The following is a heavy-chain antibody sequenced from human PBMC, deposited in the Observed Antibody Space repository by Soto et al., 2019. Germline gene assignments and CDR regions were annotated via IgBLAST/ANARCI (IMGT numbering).Heavy chain of an antibody. V-gene: IGHV3-23*01. J-gene: IGHJ5*02. CDR1: GFTFSSYA. CDR3: AKDRVSSIAAEFDP. D-gene: IGHD6-13*01. Sequence: VGSLRLSCAASGFTFSSYAMSWVRQAPGKGLEWVSAISGSGGSTYYADSVKGRFTISRDNSKNTLYLQMNSLRAEDTAVYYCAKDRVSSIAAEFDPWGQGTLVTVSS. CDR2: ISGSGGST.